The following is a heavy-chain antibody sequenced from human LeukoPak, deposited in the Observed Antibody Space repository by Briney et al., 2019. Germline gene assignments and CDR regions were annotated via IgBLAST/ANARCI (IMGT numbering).Heavy chain of an antibody. J-gene: IGHJ4*02. CDR3: ARFIDSLVGAYWGNYFDY. D-gene: IGHD1-26*01. CDR1: GYTFTTYD. Sequence: GASVKVSCKASGYTFTTYDINWVRQATGQGLEWMGWMNPNSGSTSYAQKFQGRVTMTRDMSTSTVYMELSSLRSEDTAVYYCARFIDSLVGAYWGNYFDYWGQGTLVTVSS. V-gene: IGHV1-8*01. CDR2: MNPNSGST.